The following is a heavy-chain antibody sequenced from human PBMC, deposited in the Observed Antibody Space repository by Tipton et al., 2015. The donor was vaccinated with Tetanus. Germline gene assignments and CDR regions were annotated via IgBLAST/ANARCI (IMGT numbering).Heavy chain of an antibody. V-gene: IGHV4-34*01. J-gene: IGHJ5*02. CDR3: ARAIRGRAKFDP. D-gene: IGHD4-17*01. CDR2: INHSGST. CDR1: GGSFSGYY. Sequence: TLSLTCAVYGGSFSGYYWSWIRQPPGRGLERIGEINHSGSTNYNPSLKSRVTISVDTSKNQFSLKLSSVTAADTAVYYCARAIRGRAKFDPWGQGTLVTVSS.